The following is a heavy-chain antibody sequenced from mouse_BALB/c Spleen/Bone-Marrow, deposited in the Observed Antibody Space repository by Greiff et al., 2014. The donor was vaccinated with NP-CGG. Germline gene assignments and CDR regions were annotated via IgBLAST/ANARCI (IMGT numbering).Heavy chain of an antibody. CDR1: GFAFSSYD. Sequence: EVKVEESGGGLVKPGGSLKLSCAASGFAFSSYDMSWVCQTPEKRLEWVAYISHGGGTTYYSDTVKGRFTISRDNAKNTLYLQMSSLKSEDTAIYYCTRHGGYYPYYYAMDYWGQGTSVTVSS. CDR2: ISHGGGTT. D-gene: IGHD2-3*01. V-gene: IGHV5-12-1*01. J-gene: IGHJ4*01. CDR3: TRHGGYYPYYYAMDY.